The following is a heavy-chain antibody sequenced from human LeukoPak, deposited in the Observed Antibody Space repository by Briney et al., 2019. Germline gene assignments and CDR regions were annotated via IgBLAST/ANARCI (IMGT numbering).Heavy chain of an antibody. CDR3: ARVQGGVVTPGYFDY. J-gene: IGHJ4*02. CDR2: IYYSGST. V-gene: IGHV4-39*01. CDR1: GGSISSSSYY. D-gene: IGHD3-3*01. Sequence: SETLSLTCTVSGGSISSSSYYWGWIRQPPGKGLEWIGSIYYSGSTYYNPSLKSRVTISVDTSKNQFSLKLSSVTAADTAVYYCARVQGGVVTPGYFDYWGQGTLVTVSS.